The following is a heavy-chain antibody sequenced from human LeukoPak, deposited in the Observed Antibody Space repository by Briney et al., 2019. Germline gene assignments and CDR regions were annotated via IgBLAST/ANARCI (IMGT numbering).Heavy chain of an antibody. V-gene: IGHV3-23*01. Sequence: GGSLRLSCEASGFTFSNYAMSWVRQAPGKGLGWVSAISGSGDSTYYADSVKGRFTISRDNSKNTLYLQMNSLRAEDTAVYYCARAGGFRRELHLDYWGQGTLVTVSS. D-gene: IGHD1-26*01. CDR1: GFTFSNYA. J-gene: IGHJ4*02. CDR2: ISGSGDST. CDR3: ARAGGFRRELHLDY.